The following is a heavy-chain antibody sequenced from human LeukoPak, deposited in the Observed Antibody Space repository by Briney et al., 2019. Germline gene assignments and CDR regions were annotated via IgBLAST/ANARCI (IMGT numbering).Heavy chain of an antibody. V-gene: IGHV3-66*01. J-gene: IGHJ3*02. CDR1: GFTVSSNY. CDR3: ATAPLRADLPRHAFDI. Sequence: GVSLRLSCTASGFTVSSNYMRWLRQAPGQGLKWFSVIYSGGSTYYAESVEGRFTISRDNSNITLNLQMTSLRAEDTAVYYCATAPLRADLPRHAFDIWGQGTMVTVSS. CDR2: IYSGGST. D-gene: IGHD5/OR15-5a*01.